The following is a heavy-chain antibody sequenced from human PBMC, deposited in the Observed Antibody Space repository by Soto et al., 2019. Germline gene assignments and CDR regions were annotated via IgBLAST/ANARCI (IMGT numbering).Heavy chain of an antibody. D-gene: IGHD3-22*01. CDR3: ARAPYYYDSSGSPQPYYFDY. CDR2: IYYSGST. Sequence: SETLSLTCTVAGGSISSYYWSWIRQPPGKGLEWIWYIYYSGSTNYNPSLKSRVTISVDTSKNQFSLKLSSVTAADTAVYYCARAPYYYDSSGSPQPYYFDYWGQGTLVTVSS. J-gene: IGHJ4*02. CDR1: GGSISSYY. V-gene: IGHV4-59*01.